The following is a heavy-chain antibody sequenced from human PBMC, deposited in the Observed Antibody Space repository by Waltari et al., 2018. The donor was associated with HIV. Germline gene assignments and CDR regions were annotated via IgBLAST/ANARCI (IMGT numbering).Heavy chain of an antibody. J-gene: IGHJ5*02. CDR2: INPNSGGT. V-gene: IGHV1-2*06. CDR3: ARGGYCSSTSCSDGNWFDP. D-gene: IGHD2-2*01. CDR1: GYTFTGYY. Sequence: QVQLVQSGAEVKKPGASVKVSCKASGYTFTGYYMHWVRQAPGQGLEWMGRINPNSGGTNYAQKFQGRVTMTRDTSISTAYMELSRLRSDDTAVYYCARGGYCSSTSCSDGNWFDPWGQGTLVTVSS.